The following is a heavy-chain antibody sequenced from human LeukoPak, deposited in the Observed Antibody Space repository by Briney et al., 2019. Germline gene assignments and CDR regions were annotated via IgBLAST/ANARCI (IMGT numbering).Heavy chain of an antibody. CDR2: IYYSGST. CDR1: GGSISRYY. D-gene: IGHD1-26*01. V-gene: IGHV4-59*01. Sequence: PSETLSLTCTVSGGSISRYYWSWIRQPPGKGLEWIGYIYYSGSTNYNPSLTSRVTISVDTSKNQFSLKLSSVTAADTAVYYCARGSMADIVGATTVDYWGQGTLVTVSS. CDR3: ARGSMADIVGATTVDY. J-gene: IGHJ4*02.